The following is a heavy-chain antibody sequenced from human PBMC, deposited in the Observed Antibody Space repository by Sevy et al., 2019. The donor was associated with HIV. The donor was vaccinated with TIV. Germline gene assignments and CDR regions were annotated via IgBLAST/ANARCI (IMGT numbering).Heavy chain of an antibody. CDR2: ISSTGSTI. Sequence: GRSLRLSCAASGFTFSDYYMSWIRQAPGKGLEWVSFISSTGSTIYYADSVKGRFTISRDNAQNSLYLQMNSLRGEDTAVYYCARDMGAVTYYYYSMDVWGQGTTVTVSS. V-gene: IGHV3-11*01. CDR1: GFTFSDYY. D-gene: IGHD1-26*01. CDR3: ARDMGAVTYYYYSMDV. J-gene: IGHJ6*02.